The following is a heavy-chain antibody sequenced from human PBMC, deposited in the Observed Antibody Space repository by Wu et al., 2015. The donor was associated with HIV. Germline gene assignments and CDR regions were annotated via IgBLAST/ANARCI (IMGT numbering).Heavy chain of an antibody. V-gene: IGHV1-18*01. Sequence: QVQLVQSGAEVKKPGASVKVSCKASGYTFTSYGISWVRQAPGQGLEWMGWISAYNGNTNYAQKLQGRVTMTTDTSTSTAYMELRSLRSEDTAVYYCASQPREDFWSGYGWFDPGAREPWSPSPQ. CDR2: ISAYNGNT. CDR1: GYTFTSYG. J-gene: IGHJ5*02. CDR3: ASQPREDFWSGYGWFDP. D-gene: IGHD3-3*01.